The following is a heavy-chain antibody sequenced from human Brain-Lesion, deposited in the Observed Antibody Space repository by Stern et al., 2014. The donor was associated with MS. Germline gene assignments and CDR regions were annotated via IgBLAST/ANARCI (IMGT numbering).Heavy chain of an antibody. V-gene: IGHV3-23*04. Sequence: EVQLVESGGGFVQPGGSLRLSCAASGFRFSSYAMSWVRQTPGKGLGGVSGISGSGGSTYYADSVKGRFTISRDKSKNTLFLQMNSLRAEDTAVYYCAKGVWGSYLNAFDMWGQGTMVTVSS. CDR3: AKGVWGSYLNAFDM. J-gene: IGHJ3*02. D-gene: IGHD3-16*02. CDR1: GFRFSSYA. CDR2: ISGSGGST.